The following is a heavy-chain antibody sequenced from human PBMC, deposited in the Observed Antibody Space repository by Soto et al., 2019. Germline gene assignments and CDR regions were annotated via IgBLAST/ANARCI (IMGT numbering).Heavy chain of an antibody. CDR2: INPDGSAT. D-gene: IGHD5-18*01. V-gene: IGHV3-74*01. CDR1: GFTFSSYW. J-gene: IGHJ4*02. CDR3: GRGGSDSPMAPGY. Sequence: ASLSLSCAASGFTFSSYWMHWVRQAPGKGLVWVSRINPDGSATNYAASVKGRFTISRDNAKNTLYLQMNSLRAEDTAVFYCGRGGSDSPMAPGYWGQGTLVTVSS.